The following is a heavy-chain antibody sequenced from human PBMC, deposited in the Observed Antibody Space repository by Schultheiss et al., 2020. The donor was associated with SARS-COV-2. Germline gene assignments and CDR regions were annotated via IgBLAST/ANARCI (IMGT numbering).Heavy chain of an antibody. CDR2: IWYDGSNK. D-gene: IGHD6-13*01. CDR3: ARDAGYSSSWIDY. Sequence: GESLKISCAASGFTFSSYGMHWVRQAPGKGLEWVAVIWYDGSNKYYADSVKGRFTISRDNSKNTLYLQMNSLRAEDTAVYYCARDAGYSSSWIDYWGQGTLVTVSS. J-gene: IGHJ4*02. CDR1: GFTFSSYG. V-gene: IGHV3-33*08.